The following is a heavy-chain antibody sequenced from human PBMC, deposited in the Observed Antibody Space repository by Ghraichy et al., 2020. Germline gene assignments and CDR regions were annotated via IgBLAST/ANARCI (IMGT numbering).Heavy chain of an antibody. CDR1: GYTFTGYY. CDR3: ARKGSTTVTTRVYYYYGMDV. CDR2: INPNSGGT. J-gene: IGHJ6*02. Sequence: ASVKVSCKASGYTFTGYYMHWVRQAPGQGLEWMGRINPNSGGTNYAQKFQGRVTMTRDTSISTAYMELSRLRSDDTAVYYCARKGSTTVTTRVYYYYGMDVWGQGTTVTVSS. V-gene: IGHV1-2*06. D-gene: IGHD4-17*01.